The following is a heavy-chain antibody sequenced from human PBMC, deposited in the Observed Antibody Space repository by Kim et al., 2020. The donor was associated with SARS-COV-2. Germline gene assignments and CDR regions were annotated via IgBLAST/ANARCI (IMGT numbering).Heavy chain of an antibody. Sequence: GGSLRLSCAASGFTFSSYWMHWVRQAPGKGLVWVSRINSDGSSTSYADSVKGRFTISRDNAKNTLYLQMNSLRAEDTAVYYCAREGITGTTIHDPFDIWGQGTMVTVSS. CDR1: GFTFSSYW. CDR2: INSDGSST. J-gene: IGHJ3*02. D-gene: IGHD1-20*01. CDR3: AREGITGTTIHDPFDI. V-gene: IGHV3-74*01.